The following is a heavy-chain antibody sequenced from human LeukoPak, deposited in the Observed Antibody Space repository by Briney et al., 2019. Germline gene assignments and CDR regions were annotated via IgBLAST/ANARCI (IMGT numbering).Heavy chain of an antibody. D-gene: IGHD1-26*01. J-gene: IGHJ3*02. Sequence: PSETLSLTCTVSGGSISSGDYYWSWIRQPPGKGLEWIGYIYYSGSTYYNPSLKSRVTISVDTSKNQFSLKLSSVTAADTAVYYCARCLGFGDAFDIWGQGTMVTVSS. V-gene: IGHV4-30-4*08. CDR1: GGSISSGDYY. CDR2: IYYSGST. CDR3: ARCLGFGDAFDI.